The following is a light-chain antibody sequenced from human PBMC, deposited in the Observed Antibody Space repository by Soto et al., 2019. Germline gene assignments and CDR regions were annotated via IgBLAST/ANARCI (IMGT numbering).Light chain of an antibody. CDR1: SSDVGGYNY. J-gene: IGLJ1*01. Sequence: ALTQPASVSGSTGQSITISCTGTSSDVGGYNYVSWYQQHPGKAPKLMIYDVSNRPSGVSNRFSGSKSGNTASLTISGLQAEDEADYYCSSYTSSSTLLYVFGTGTKVTVL. CDR3: SSYTSSSTLLYV. V-gene: IGLV2-14*01. CDR2: DVS.